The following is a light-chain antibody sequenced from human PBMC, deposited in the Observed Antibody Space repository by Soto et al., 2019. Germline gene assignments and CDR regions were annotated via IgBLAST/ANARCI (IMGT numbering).Light chain of an antibody. CDR3: QKYGSSPLIFT. CDR2: GAS. V-gene: IGKV3-20*01. Sequence: EIVLTQSPGTLSLSPGERATLSYRASQSVSSSYLAWYQQKPGQAPRLLIYGASSRATGIPDRFSGSGSGTDFTLTISRLEPEDFAVYYCQKYGSSPLIFTFGPGTKVDIK. CDR1: QSVSSSY. J-gene: IGKJ3*01.